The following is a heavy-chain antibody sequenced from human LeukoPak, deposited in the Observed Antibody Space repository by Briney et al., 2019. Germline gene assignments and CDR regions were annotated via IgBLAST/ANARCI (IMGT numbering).Heavy chain of an antibody. Sequence: PGGSLRLSCAASGFTFSSYEMNWVRQAPGKGLEWVSYISSGSTIYYADSVKGRFTISRDNSKNTLYLQINSLRAEDTAVYYCAKYRSGSYYGMDVWGQGTTVTVSS. CDR1: GFTFSSYE. V-gene: IGHV3-48*03. D-gene: IGHD3-10*01. J-gene: IGHJ6*02. CDR2: ISSGSTI. CDR3: AKYRSGSYYGMDV.